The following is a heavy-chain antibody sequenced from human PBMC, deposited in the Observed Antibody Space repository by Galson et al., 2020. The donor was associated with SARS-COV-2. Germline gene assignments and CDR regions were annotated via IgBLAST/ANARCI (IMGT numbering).Heavy chain of an antibody. CDR1: GGSISSSSYY. D-gene: IGHD4-17*01. V-gene: IGHV4-39*07. J-gene: IGHJ2*01. Sequence: SETLSLTCTVSGGSISSSSYYWGWIRQPPGKGLEWIGSIYYSGSTYYNPSLKSRVTISVDTSKNQFSLKLSSVTAADTAVYYCARDDYGDYVGTYWYFDLWGRGTLVTVSS. CDR2: IYYSGST. CDR3: ARDDYGDYVGTYWYFDL.